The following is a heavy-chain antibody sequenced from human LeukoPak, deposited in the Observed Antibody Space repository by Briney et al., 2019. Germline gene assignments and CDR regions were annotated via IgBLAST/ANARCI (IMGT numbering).Heavy chain of an antibody. CDR3: AKDIGSSGYYYVDY. Sequence: PGGSLRPSCAASGFTFDVYAMHWVRQAPGKGLEWVSGISWNSGSIGYADSVKGRFTISRDNAKNSLYLQMNSLRAEDTALYYCAKDIGSSGYYYVDYWGQGTLVTVSS. J-gene: IGHJ4*02. CDR2: ISWNSGSI. V-gene: IGHV3-9*01. D-gene: IGHD3-22*01. CDR1: GFTFDVYA.